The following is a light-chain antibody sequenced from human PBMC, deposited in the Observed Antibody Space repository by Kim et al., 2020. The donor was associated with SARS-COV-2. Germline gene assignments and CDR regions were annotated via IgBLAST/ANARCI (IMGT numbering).Light chain of an antibody. V-gene: IGKV3-15*01. CDR1: QSVYTN. J-gene: IGKJ1*01. CDR3: QQYNKWPGT. Sequence: EIMVTQSPATLSVSPGESATLSCRASQSVYTNLAWYQQKPGQAPRLLISGASTRATGIPARFSGSGSGTEFTLTINSLQSEDFAVYYCQQYNKWPGTFGQGTKVDIK. CDR2: GAS.